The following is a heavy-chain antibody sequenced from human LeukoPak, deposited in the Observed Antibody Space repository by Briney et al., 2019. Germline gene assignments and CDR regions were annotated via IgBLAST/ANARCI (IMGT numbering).Heavy chain of an antibody. D-gene: IGHD3-10*01. V-gene: IGHV3-9*01. J-gene: IGHJ6*02. CDR3: AKDIKMVRGVIDHYGMDV. Sequence: GGSLRLSCAASGFTFDDYAMHWVRQAPGKGLEWVSGISWNSGNIGYADSVKGRFIISRDNAKNSLYLQMNSLRAEDTALYYCAKDIKMVRGVIDHYGMDVWGQGTTVTVSS. CDR2: ISWNSGNI. CDR1: GFTFDDYA.